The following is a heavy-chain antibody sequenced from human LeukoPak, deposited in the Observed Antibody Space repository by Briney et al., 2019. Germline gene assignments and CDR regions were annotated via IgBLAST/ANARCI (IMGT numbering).Heavy chain of an antibody. D-gene: IGHD5-18*01. CDR2: ISSSGSTI. CDR3: ARDQDTAMVSSNTFDP. V-gene: IGHV3-11*01. Sequence: GGSLRLSCAASGFTFSDYYMSWIRQAPGKGLEWVSYISSSGSTIYYADSVKGRFTISRDNAKNSLYLQMNSLRAEDTAVYYCARDQDTAMVSSNTFDPWGQGTLVTVSS. J-gene: IGHJ5*02. CDR1: GFTFSDYY.